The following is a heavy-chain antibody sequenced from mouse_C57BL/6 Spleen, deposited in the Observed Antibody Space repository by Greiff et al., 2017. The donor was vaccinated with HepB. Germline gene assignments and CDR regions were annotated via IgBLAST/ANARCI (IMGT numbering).Heavy chain of an antibody. J-gene: IGHJ4*01. CDR3: AGDYYDYGGDYGMDY. D-gene: IGHD2-4*01. CDR2: IDPANGNT. V-gene: IGHV14-3*01. CDR1: GFNIKNTY. Sequence: EVQLQESVAELVRPGASVKLSCTASGFNIKNTYMHWVKQRPEQGLEWIGRIDPANGNTKYAPKFQGKATITADTSSNTAYLQLSSLTSEDTAIYYCAGDYYDYGGDYGMDYWGQGTSVTVSS.